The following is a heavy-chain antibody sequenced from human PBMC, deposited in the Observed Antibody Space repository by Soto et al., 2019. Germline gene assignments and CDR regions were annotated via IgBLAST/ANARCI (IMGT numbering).Heavy chain of an antibody. D-gene: IGHD2-2*01. CDR3: ARAENQMLWAWFDP. CDR1: GGSFSSYY. Sequence: SETLSLTCTVSGGSFSSYYWSWIRQPPGKGLEWIGYIYHTGTTDYNPSLKSRVTISVDTSKNQFSLKLNSVSAADTAVYYCARAENQMLWAWFDPWGQGTLVTVS. V-gene: IGHV4-59*01. CDR2: IYHTGTT. J-gene: IGHJ5*02.